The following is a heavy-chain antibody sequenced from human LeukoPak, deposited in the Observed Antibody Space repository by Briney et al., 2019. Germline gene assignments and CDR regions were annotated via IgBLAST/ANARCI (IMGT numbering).Heavy chain of an antibody. D-gene: IGHD5-12*01. CDR3: AREGPLGATTPHFDY. J-gene: IGHJ4*02. CDR2: ISSSGSTI. Sequence: PGGSLRLSCAASGFTFSSYEMNWVRQAPGKGLEWVSYISSSGSTIYYADSVKGRFTISRDNAKNSLYLQMNSLRAEDTAVYYCAREGPLGATTPHFDYWGQGTLVTVSS. CDR1: GFTFSSYE. V-gene: IGHV3-48*03.